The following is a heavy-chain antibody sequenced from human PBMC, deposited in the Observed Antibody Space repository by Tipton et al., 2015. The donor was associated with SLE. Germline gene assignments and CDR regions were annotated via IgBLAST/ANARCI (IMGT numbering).Heavy chain of an antibody. CDR1: GVSISSGSDY. J-gene: IGHJ6*03. Sequence: LRLSCTISGVSISSGSDYWGWIRQPPGKGLEWIGHIYNSGSTYYNPSLKSRVTMSIDTSKNQFSLNLSSVTAADTAVYYCARDAGGSLGMESYYYYMDVWGKGTTVTVSS. V-gene: IGHV4-61*01. CDR2: IYNSGST. D-gene: IGHD7-27*01. CDR3: ARDAGGSLGMESYYYYMDV.